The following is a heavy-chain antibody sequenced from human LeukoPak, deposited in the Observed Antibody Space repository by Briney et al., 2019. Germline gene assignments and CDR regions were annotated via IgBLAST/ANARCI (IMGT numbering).Heavy chain of an antibody. D-gene: IGHD3-10*01. Sequence: PGGSLRLSCAASGFTFSTHWMTWFRQAPGKGLEWVANIKEDGSEKYYADSVKGRFSISRDNTKNSLYLQMDRLRVEDAAMYYCAKGRGRDFWARGPLVTVPS. CDR2: IKEDGSEK. CDR3: AKGRGRDF. CDR1: GFTFSTHW. J-gene: IGHJ4*02. V-gene: IGHV3-7*01.